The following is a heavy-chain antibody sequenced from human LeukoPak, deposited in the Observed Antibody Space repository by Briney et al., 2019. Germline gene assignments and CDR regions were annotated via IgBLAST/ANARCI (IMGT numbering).Heavy chain of an antibody. CDR1: GFTFDDYG. D-gene: IGHD3-22*01. V-gene: IGHV3-20*04. CDR2: INWNGGST. CDR3: ARDPDLYDSSGYNPTSGNAFDI. J-gene: IGHJ3*02. Sequence: GGSLRLSCAASGFTFDDYGMSWVRQAPGKGLEWVSGINWNGGSTGYADSVKGRFTISRDNAKNSLYLRMNSLRAEDTALYYCARDPDLYDSSGYNPTSGNAFDIWGQGTMATVSS.